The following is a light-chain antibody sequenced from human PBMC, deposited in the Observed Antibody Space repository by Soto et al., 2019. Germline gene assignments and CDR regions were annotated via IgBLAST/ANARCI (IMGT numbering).Light chain of an antibody. CDR3: QSYDPTLRTSL. V-gene: IGLV1-40*01. J-gene: IGLJ2*01. Sequence: QAVVTQPPSVSGAPGQRVTISCTGSSSNIGAGYDVHWYKQLPGTAPKLLIFGNNNRPSGVPDRFSGSKFGPSASLAITGLQDDDEADYYCQSYDPTLRTSLFGGGTQLTVL. CDR2: GNN. CDR1: SSNIGAGYD.